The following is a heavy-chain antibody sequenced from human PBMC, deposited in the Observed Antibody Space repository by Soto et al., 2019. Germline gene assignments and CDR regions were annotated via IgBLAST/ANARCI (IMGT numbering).Heavy chain of an antibody. J-gene: IGHJ4*02. CDR3: ARDLSAYYCDSSGYLFDY. Sequence: GASVKVSCKASGGTFSSYAISWVRQAPGQGLEWMGGIIPIFGTANYAQKFQGRVTITADESTSTAYMELSSLRSEDTAVYYCARDLSAYYCDSSGYLFDYWGQGTLVTVSS. CDR1: GGTFSSYA. CDR2: IIPIFGTA. V-gene: IGHV1-69*13. D-gene: IGHD3-22*01.